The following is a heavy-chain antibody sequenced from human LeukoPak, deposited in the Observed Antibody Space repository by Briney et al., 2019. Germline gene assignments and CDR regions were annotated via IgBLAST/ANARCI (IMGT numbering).Heavy chain of an antibody. CDR1: GFTFSDYY. J-gene: IGHJ6*03. Sequence: GGSLRLSCAASGFTFSDYYMSWIRQAPGKGLEWVSTIKGIGPTTYYADSLKGRFTISRDNAKNSLFLQMSSLRADDTAIYYCARVGELRYMDVWGKGTAVTVSS. CDR2: IKGIGPTT. D-gene: IGHD3-16*01. V-gene: IGHV3-11*04. CDR3: ARVGELRYMDV.